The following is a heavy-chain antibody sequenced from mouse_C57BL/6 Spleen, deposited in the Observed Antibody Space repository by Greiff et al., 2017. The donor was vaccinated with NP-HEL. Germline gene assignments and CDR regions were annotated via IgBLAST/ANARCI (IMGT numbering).Heavy chain of an antibody. CDR3: ARSEYSNFAWFAY. Sequence: QVQLQQPGTELVKPGASVKLSCKASGYTFTSYWMHWVKQRPGQGLAWIGNINPSNGGTNYNEKFKSKATLTVDKSSSTAYMQLSSLTSEDSAVYYCARSEYSNFAWFAYWGQGTLVTVSA. D-gene: IGHD2-5*01. V-gene: IGHV1-53*01. J-gene: IGHJ3*01. CDR1: GYTFTSYW. CDR2: INPSNGGT.